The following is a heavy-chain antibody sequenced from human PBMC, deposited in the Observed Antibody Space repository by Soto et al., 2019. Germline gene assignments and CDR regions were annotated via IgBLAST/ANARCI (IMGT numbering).Heavy chain of an antibody. D-gene: IGHD4-17*01. J-gene: IGHJ5*01. Sequence: PGGSLRLSCTSSGFTFGDYAMRWFRQAPGEGLEWVGFIRSQAYGGTTEYAASVKGRFTISRDDSKSIAYLQMNSLKTEDTAVYYCTRGVPTVKDPWGQGTLISVSS. CDR1: GFTFGDYA. V-gene: IGHV3-49*03. CDR2: IRSQAYGGTT. CDR3: TRGVPTVKDP.